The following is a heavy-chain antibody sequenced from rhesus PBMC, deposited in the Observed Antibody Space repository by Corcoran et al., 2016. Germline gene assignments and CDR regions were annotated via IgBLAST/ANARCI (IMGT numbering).Heavy chain of an antibody. CDR1: GGSISSSY. CDR3: ASGYCSGGVCYEGLDGLDS. CDR2: IYGSGSST. J-gene: IGHJ6*01. D-gene: IGHD2-8*01. V-gene: IGHV4-169*02. Sequence: QLQLQESGPGLVKPSETLSVTCAVSGGSISSSYWSWIRQAPGKGLEWIGYIYGSGSSTNYNPSPTSRVTLSVDTATNQLSLKRSAVTAADTAVYYCASGYCSGGVCYEGLDGLDSWGQGVVVTVSS.